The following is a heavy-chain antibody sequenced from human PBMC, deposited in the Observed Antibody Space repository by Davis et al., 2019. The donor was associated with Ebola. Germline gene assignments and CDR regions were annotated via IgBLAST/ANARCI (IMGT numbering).Heavy chain of an antibody. CDR1: GGSFSGYY. D-gene: IGHD3-3*01. CDR3: ARGRDFWRN. V-gene: IGHV4-34*01. Sequence: MPSETLSLTCAVYGGSFSGYYWSWIRQPPGKGLDWIGEINHSGSTNYNPSLKSRVTISVDTSKNQFSLKLSSVTAADTAVYYCARGRDFWRNWGQGTLVTVSS. CDR2: INHSGST. J-gene: IGHJ4*02.